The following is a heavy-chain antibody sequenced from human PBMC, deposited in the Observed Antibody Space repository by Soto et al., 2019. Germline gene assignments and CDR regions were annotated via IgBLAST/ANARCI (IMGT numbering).Heavy chain of an antibody. D-gene: IGHD1-20*01. V-gene: IGHV4-59*01. Sequence: PLEILSLTCTVSGGSISSYCWSWIRQPPGKGLEWIGYIYYSGSTNYNPSLKSRVTISVDTSKNQFSLKLSSVTAADTAVYYCARGAGSDNWNQFYYYYYYMDVWGKGTTVTVSS. J-gene: IGHJ6*03. CDR2: IYYSGST. CDR3: ARGAGSDNWNQFYYYYYYMDV. CDR1: GGSISSYC.